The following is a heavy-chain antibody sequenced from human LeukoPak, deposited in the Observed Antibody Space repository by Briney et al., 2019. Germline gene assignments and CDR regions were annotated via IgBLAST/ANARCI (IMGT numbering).Heavy chain of an antibody. CDR1: GGSISSYY. Sequence: RPSETLSLTCTVSGGSISSYYWSWIRQPAGKGLEWIGRIYTSGSTNYNPSLKSRVTISVDTSKNQFSLKLSSVTAADTAVYYCARGQGYSSSWYAAFDIWGQGTMVTVSS. V-gene: IGHV4-4*07. CDR2: IYTSGST. D-gene: IGHD6-13*01. CDR3: ARGQGYSSSWYAAFDI. J-gene: IGHJ3*02.